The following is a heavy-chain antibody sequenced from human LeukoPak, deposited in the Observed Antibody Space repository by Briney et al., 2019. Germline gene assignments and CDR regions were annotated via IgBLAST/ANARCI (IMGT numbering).Heavy chain of an antibody. Sequence: PGGPLRLSCAASGFTFSSYAMSWVRQAPGKGLEWVSAISGSGGSTYYADSVKGRFTISRDNSKNTLYLQMNSLRAEDTAVYYCAKPRAAVVVIIPFDYWGQGTLVTVSS. CDR1: GFTFSSYA. D-gene: IGHD3-22*01. V-gene: IGHV3-23*01. J-gene: IGHJ4*02. CDR3: AKPRAAVVVIIPFDY. CDR2: ISGSGGST.